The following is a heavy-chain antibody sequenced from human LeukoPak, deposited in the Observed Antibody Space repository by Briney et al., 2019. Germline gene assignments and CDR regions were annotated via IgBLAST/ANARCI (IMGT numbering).Heavy chain of an antibody. Sequence: ASVKVSCKASGYAFTGYYRHWVRQAPGQGLEWMGWINPNSGGTNYAQKFQGRVTITRDTSISTAYMELSRLRSDDTAVYYCARVYVCSGGSCYGNWFDPWGQGTLVTVSS. V-gene: IGHV1-2*02. J-gene: IGHJ5*02. CDR2: INPNSGGT. CDR1: GYAFTGYY. CDR3: ARVYVCSGGSCYGNWFDP. D-gene: IGHD2-15*01.